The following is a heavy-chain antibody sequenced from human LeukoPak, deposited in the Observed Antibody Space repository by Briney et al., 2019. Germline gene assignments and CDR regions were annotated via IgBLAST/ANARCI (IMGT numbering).Heavy chain of an antibody. CDR1: GGSISSGSYY. CDR3: ARRRPYDFWSGQDPANYYYMDV. D-gene: IGHD3-3*01. J-gene: IGHJ6*03. V-gene: IGHV4-61*02. CDR2: IYTSGST. Sequence: QTLSLTCTVSGGSISSGSYYWSWIRQPAGKGLEWIGRIYTSGSTNYNPSLKSRVTISVDTSKNQFSLKLSSVTAADTAVYYCARRRPYDFWSGQDPANYYYMDVWGKGTTVTVSS.